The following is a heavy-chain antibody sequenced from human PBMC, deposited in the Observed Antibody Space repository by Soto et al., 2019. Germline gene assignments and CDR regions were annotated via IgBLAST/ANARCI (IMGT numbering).Heavy chain of an antibody. CDR1: GFLFSAYA. V-gene: IGHV3-30*18. CDR2: ISYDGNNE. D-gene: IGHD5-18*01. Sequence: PGGSLSLSCAASGFLFSAYAMYLVRHAPGKGLEWAALISYDGNNEYYADSVKGRFTISRDNSKNTLYLQMNSLRAEDSAIYYCAKDRKCREYNYGIDYWGQGTLVTVSS. CDR3: AKDRKCREYNYGIDY. J-gene: IGHJ4*02.